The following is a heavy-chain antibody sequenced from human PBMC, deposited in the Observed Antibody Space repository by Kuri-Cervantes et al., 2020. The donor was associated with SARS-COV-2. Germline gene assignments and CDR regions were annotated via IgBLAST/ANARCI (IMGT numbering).Heavy chain of an antibody. V-gene: IGHV4-4*02. Sequence: GSLRLSCVVSGGATNTYNWWSWVRQPPGKRLQWIGEIFHDGSTKFNPSLSLRGRVTMSLDKSKKHFSLNLTSVTAADTAVYYCAIESTYTFDIWGQGTLVTVSS. CDR2: IFHDGST. J-gene: IGHJ3*02. CDR3: AIESTYTFDI. D-gene: IGHD2-2*02. CDR1: GGATNTYNW.